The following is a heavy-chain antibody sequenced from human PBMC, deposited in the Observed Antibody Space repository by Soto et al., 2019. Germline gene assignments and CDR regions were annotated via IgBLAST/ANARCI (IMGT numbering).Heavy chain of an antibody. J-gene: IGHJ4*02. CDR1: GYTFITYG. D-gene: IGHD2-2*01. CDR2: ITPYNGKT. CDR3: ARDTSHYFDH. Sequence: ASVKVSCKASGYTFITYGVTWVRQAPGQGLEWMGWITPYNGKTHYAQKFQDRVTMTTDTAATTAYMELRSLPSDDSAMYFCARDTSHYFDHWGQGILVTVSS. V-gene: IGHV1-18*01.